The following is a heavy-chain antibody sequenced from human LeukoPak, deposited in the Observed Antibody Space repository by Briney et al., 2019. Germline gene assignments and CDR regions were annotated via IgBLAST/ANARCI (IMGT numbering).Heavy chain of an antibody. D-gene: IGHD3-16*01. V-gene: IGHV1-2*02. CDR3: ARAVPSSTGSFKGDAFDV. Sequence: ASVKVSCKASGYTFIDYFMHRLRQAPGQGPEWMGWINPYSGDTGFAQNFQGRLTMTRDTSISTVYMEMSRLRSDDTAVYYCARAVPSSTGSFKGDAFDVWGQGTQVTVSS. J-gene: IGHJ4*02. CDR1: GYTFIDYF. CDR2: INPYSGDT.